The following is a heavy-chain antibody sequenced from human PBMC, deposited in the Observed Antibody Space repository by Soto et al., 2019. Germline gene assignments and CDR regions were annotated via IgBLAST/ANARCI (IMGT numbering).Heavy chain of an antibody. CDR1: GFTLSAYG. CDR2: ISRNSSTV. CDR3: ARERRGIQVDP. Sequence: QVVGSGGGLVQPGGSLRLSCAASGFTLSAYGMNWVRQAPGKGLEWVSFISRNSSTVYYVDSVRGRFTISRDNAKNSVYLQMNSLRDEDTAVYYCARERRGIQVDPWGQGTLVTVSS. J-gene: IGHJ5*02. D-gene: IGHD3-3*02. V-gene: IGHV3-48*02.